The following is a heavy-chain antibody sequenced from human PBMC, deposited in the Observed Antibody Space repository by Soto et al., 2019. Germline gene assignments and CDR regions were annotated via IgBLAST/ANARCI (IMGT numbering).Heavy chain of an antibody. CDR2: IIPKLGSA. D-gene: IGHD2-21*01. J-gene: IGHJ4*02. V-gene: IGHV1-69*01. Sequence: QVQLVQSGAEVKEPGSSVKVSCKASGGGNLRDYRTTWVRRAPGQGLEWMGGIIPKLGSANYAQNFQGRVTITADESTNTVYMELRSLRSDDTAVYYCARGGDGYNIGAVYRGQGTPVTVSS. CDR1: GGGNLRDYR. CDR3: ARGGDGYNIGAVY.